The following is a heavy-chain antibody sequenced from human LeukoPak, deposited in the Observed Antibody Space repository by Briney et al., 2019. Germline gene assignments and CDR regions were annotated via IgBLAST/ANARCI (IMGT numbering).Heavy chain of an antibody. CDR3: ARFCYDSSGYYPDY. J-gene: IGHJ4*02. D-gene: IGHD3-22*01. Sequence: PSETLSLTCTVSGGSISSSSYYWGWIRQPPGKGLEWIGSIYYSGSTNYNPSLKSRVTISVDTSKKQFSLKLSSATAADTAVYYCARFCYDSSGYYPDYWGQGTLVTVSS. V-gene: IGHV4-39*07. CDR1: GGSISSSSYY. CDR2: IYYSGST.